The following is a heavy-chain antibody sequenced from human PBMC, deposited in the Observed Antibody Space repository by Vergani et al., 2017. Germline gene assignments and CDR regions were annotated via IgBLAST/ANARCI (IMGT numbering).Heavy chain of an antibody. V-gene: IGHV3-30*18. J-gene: IGHJ6*02. CDR3: AKGGYSGYDFAYYYYGMDV. CDR1: GFTFSSYG. Sequence: QVQLVESGGGVVQPGRSLRLSCAASGFTFSSYGMHWVRQAPGKGLEWVAVISYDGSNKYYADSVKGRFTISRDNSKNTLYLQMNSLRAEDTAVYYCAKGGYSGYDFAYYYYGMDVWGQGTTVTVSS. CDR2: ISYDGSNK. D-gene: IGHD5-12*01.